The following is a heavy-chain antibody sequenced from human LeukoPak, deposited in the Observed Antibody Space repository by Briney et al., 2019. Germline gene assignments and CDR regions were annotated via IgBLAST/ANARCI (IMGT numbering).Heavy chain of an antibody. CDR2: INGDGSRT. J-gene: IGHJ4*02. D-gene: IGHD3-10*01. Sequence: GGSLRLSCAASGFTFSNYWMHWVRQAPGKGLVWVSRINGDGSRTIYAGSVKGRFTISRDNAKNTLYLQMNSLRVDDTAVYYCTRAGQAYGLDHWGQGNLVTVSS. V-gene: IGHV3-74*01. CDR3: TRAGQAYGLDH. CDR1: GFTFSNYW.